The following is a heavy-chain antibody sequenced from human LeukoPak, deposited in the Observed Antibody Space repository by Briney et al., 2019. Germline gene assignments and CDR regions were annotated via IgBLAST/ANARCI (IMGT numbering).Heavy chain of an antibody. J-gene: IGHJ3*02. CDR3: ARNPRRLMVYARNAFDI. V-gene: IGHV4-34*01. CDR2: INHSGST. CDR1: GGSFSGYY. Sequence: SETLSLTCAVYGGSFSGYYWSWIRQPPGKGLEWIGEINHSGSTNYNPSLKSRVTISVDTSKNQFSLKLSSVTAADTAVYYCARNPRRLMVYARNAFDIWGQGTMVTVSS. D-gene: IGHD2-8*01.